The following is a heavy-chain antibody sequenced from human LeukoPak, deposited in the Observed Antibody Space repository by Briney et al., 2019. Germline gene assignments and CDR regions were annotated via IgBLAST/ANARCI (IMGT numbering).Heavy chain of an antibody. V-gene: IGHV4-59*01. Sequence: SETLSLTCTVSGGTISSYYWSWIRQPPGQGMEWIGYIYYSGSTNYNPSLKSRVTISVDTSKNQFSVKLSSVTAADTAVYYCARQQLSQLYYFDYGGQGTLVTVSS. D-gene: IGHD6-13*01. CDR1: GGTISSYY. CDR2: IYYSGST. J-gene: IGHJ4*02. CDR3: ARQQLSQLYYFDY.